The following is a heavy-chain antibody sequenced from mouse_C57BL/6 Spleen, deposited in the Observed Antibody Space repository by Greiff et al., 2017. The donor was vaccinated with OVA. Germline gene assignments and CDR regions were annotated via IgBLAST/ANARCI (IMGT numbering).Heavy chain of an antibody. CDR1: GYAFSSYW. V-gene: IGHV1-80*01. CDR3: ARGGTVYYFDD. D-gene: IGHD3-3*01. J-gene: IGHJ2*01. CDR2: IYPGDGGT. Sequence: QVQVKQSGAELVKPGASVKISCKASGYAFSSYWMNWVKQRPGQGLEWIGKIYPGDGGTNYNGKFKGQATLTIDKSSSTAYMQLSSLTSEDAAVYFCARGGTVYYFDDWGQGTTLTVSS.